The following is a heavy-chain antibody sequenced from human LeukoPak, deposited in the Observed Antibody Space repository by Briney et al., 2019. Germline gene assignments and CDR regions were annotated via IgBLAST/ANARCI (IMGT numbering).Heavy chain of an antibody. V-gene: IGHV3-23*01. J-gene: IGHJ6*02. CDR2: ISGSGSST. Sequence: GGSLRLSCAASGFTFSCYAMSWVRQAPGKGLEWISTISGSGSSTDFADSVKGRFTISRDNSKNSLYLQMNSLRDEDTAVYYCASDGGYHGMDVWGQGTTVTVSS. CDR3: ASDGGYHGMDV. CDR1: GFTFSCYA. D-gene: IGHD3-16*01.